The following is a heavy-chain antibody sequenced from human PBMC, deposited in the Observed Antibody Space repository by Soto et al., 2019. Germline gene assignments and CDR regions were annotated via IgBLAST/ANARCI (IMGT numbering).Heavy chain of an antibody. V-gene: IGHV3-23*01. D-gene: IGHD6-13*01. CDR2: ISGSGGST. CDR1: GFTFSSYA. Sequence: GGSLRLSCAASGFTFSSYAMSWVRQAPGKGLEWVSAISGSGGSTYYADSVKGRFTISRDNSKNTLYLQMNSLRAEDTAVYYCAKDFYLAAAAYYYYYYGMDVWGQGTTVTVSS. CDR3: AKDFYLAAAAYYYYYYGMDV. J-gene: IGHJ6*02.